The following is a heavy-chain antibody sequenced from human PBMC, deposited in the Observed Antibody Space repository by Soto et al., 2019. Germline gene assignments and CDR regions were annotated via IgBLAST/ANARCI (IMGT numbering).Heavy chain of an antibody. V-gene: IGHV3-30*04. CDR1: GFTYSKYT. Sequence: QVHLVESGGGVVQPGRSLRLSCAAAGFTYSKYTMHWVRQAPGTGLEWVAAISHDGTNKYYGDSVKGRFTISRDNSKNTLSVQMNNLKSEDTAVYYCARVRGRLGELSLLGYFDYWGQGALVTVSS. J-gene: IGHJ4*02. D-gene: IGHD3-16*02. CDR2: ISHDGTNK. CDR3: ARVRGRLGELSLLGYFDY.